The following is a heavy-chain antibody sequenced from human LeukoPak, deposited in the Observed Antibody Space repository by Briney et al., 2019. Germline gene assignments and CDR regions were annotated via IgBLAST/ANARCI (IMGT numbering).Heavy chain of an antibody. CDR3: AREAAGCDY. Sequence: SETLSLTCTVSGGSISSYYWSWIRQPPGKGLEWIGYIYYSGSTNYNPSLKSRVTISVDTSKNQFSLKLSSVTAADTAVYYCAREAAGCDYWGQGTLVTVSS. J-gene: IGHJ4*02. D-gene: IGHD2-15*01. CDR1: GGSISSYY. V-gene: IGHV4-59*01. CDR2: IYYSGST.